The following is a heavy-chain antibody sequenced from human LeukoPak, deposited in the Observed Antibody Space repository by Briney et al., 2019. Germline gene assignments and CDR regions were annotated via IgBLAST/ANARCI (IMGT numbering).Heavy chain of an antibody. Sequence: SETLSLTCTVSGASISSGSYYWNWIRQPAGKGLEWIGRIYTSGSANYNPSLKSRVTISLDTSKNQFSLKLSSVTAADTAVYYCARDTGGFTYSIDAIIWGQGTMVTVSS. CDR1: GASISSGSYY. J-gene: IGHJ3*02. CDR3: ARDTGGFTYSIDAII. D-gene: IGHD6-13*01. V-gene: IGHV4-61*02. CDR2: IYTSGSA.